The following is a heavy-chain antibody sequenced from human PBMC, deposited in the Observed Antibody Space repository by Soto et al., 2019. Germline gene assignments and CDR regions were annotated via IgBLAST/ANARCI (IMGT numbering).Heavy chain of an antibody. CDR3: ARSYPTAYYYYGMDV. V-gene: IGHV1-46*01. CDR1: GYTFTSYY. J-gene: IGHJ6*02. CDR2: INPSGGST. Sequence: ASVKVSCKASGYTFTSYYMHWVRQAPGQGLEWMGIINPSGGSTSYAQKFQGRVTMTRDTSTSTVYMELSSLRSEDTAVYYCARSYPTAYYYYGMDVWGQGTTVTVSS.